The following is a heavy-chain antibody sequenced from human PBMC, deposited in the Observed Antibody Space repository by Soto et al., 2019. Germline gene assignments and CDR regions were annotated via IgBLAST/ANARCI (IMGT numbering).Heavy chain of an antibody. D-gene: IGHD3-22*01. Sequence: VQLVESGGGLVKPGGSLRLSCAASGFTFSSYAMHWVRQAPGKGLEWVAVISYDGSNKYYADSVKGRFTISRDNSKNTLYLQMNSLRAEDTAVYYCARDLTYYYDSSGYYGGYYYYGMDVWGQGTTVTVSS. V-gene: IGHV3-30-3*01. CDR2: ISYDGSNK. J-gene: IGHJ6*02. CDR3: ARDLTYYYDSSGYYGGYYYYGMDV. CDR1: GFTFSSYA.